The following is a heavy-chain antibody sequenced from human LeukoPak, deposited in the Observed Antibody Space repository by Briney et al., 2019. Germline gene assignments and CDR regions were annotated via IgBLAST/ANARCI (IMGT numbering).Heavy chain of an antibody. CDR1: GGSISSYY. Sequence: PSETLSLTCTISGGSISSYYWSWIRLPPGKGLEWVGYIYYTGSTNHNPSLKSRVTISVDTSKNQFSLKLSSVTAADTAVYYCARAVSWTDYYYYMDVWGKGTTVTVSS. D-gene: IGHD6-13*01. V-gene: IGHV4-59*01. CDR2: IYYTGST. J-gene: IGHJ6*03. CDR3: ARAVSWTDYYYYMDV.